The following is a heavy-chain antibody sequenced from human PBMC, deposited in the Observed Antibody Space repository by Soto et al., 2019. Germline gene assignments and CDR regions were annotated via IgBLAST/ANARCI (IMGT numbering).Heavy chain of an antibody. CDR3: VWYVTNTLRARFDP. J-gene: IGHJ5*02. V-gene: IGHV4-4*07. CDR2: IYATGTT. CDR1: DASITGLY. Sequence: TLSLNWTISDASITGLYWSWFRTSAGKGLEWIGRIYATGTTDYNPSLKSRVMMSVDTSKTQFSLKLRSVTAADTAVYYCVWYVTNTLRARFDP. D-gene: IGHD4-4*01.